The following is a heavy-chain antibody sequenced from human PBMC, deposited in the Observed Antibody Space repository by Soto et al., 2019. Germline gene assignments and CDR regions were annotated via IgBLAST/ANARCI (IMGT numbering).Heavy chain of an antibody. D-gene: IGHD3-3*01. J-gene: IGHJ6*02. Sequence: PGESLKISCKGSGYSFTSYWIGWVRQMPGKGLEWMGIIYPGDSDTRYSPSFQGQVTISADKSISTAYLQWSSLKASDTAMYYCARLSDYDFWSGPTPFYGMDVWGQGTTVTVSS. CDR2: IYPGDSDT. V-gene: IGHV5-51*01. CDR3: ARLSDYDFWSGPTPFYGMDV. CDR1: GYSFTSYW.